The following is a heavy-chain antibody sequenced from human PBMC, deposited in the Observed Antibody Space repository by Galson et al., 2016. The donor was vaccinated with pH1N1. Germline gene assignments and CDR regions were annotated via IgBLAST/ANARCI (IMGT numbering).Heavy chain of an antibody. D-gene: IGHD3-22*01. CDR2: ISGNGGST. CDR3: ARVQIYSDSHYMDV. V-gene: IGHV3-23*01. J-gene: IGHJ6*02. Sequence: SLRLSCAASGFTFSSYAMIWVRQAPGKGLEWVSTISGNGGSTYYADSVKGRFTVSRDSSMNTLYLQMNSLRAEDTAVYYCARVQIYSDSHYMDVWGQGTTVTVSS. CDR1: GFTFSSYA.